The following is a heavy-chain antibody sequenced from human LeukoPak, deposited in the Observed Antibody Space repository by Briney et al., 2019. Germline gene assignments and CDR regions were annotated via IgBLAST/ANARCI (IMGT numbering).Heavy chain of an antibody. CDR1: GFTFSTYW. D-gene: IGHD3-9*01. Sequence: GGSLRLSCAGSGFTFSTYWMSWVRQAPGKGLEWVANIKQDGSEKYYVDSVKGRFTISRDNAKNSLYLQMNSLRAEDTAVYYCARANPDVLAGYSARSYYFDYWGQGTLVTVSS. V-gene: IGHV3-7*01. J-gene: IGHJ4*02. CDR3: ARANPDVLAGYSARSYYFDY. CDR2: IKQDGSEK.